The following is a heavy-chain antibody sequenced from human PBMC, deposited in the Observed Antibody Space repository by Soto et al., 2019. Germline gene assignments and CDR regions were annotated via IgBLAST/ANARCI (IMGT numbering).Heavy chain of an antibody. CDR1: GYSFTSYW. J-gene: IGHJ3*02. CDR2: IYPGDSDT. CDR3: ARRSGGSYRAFDI. Sequence: PGESLKLSRQGSGYSFTSYWIGWVRQMPGKGLEWMGIIYPGDSDTRYSPSFQGQVTISADKSISTAYLQWSSLKASDTAMYYCARRSGGSYRAFDIWGQGTMVTVSS. D-gene: IGHD1-26*01. V-gene: IGHV5-51*01.